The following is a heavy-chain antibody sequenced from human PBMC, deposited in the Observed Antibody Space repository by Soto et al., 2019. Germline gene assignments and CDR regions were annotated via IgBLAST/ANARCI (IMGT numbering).Heavy chain of an antibody. CDR3: ARTSRMGGYYFDL. V-gene: IGHV3-33*03. Sequence: QGQLVESGGGVVQPGRSLRLSCLASGFTFRTSAMHWVRQAPGKGLEWVAFMGFDGSVENYGDSVRGRFTISRDNLRDTLYLQMNSLRADDTAVYYCARTSRMGGYYFDLWGQGTLVTVSS. D-gene: IGHD3-16*01. CDR2: MGFDGSVE. CDR1: GFTFRTSA. J-gene: IGHJ4*02.